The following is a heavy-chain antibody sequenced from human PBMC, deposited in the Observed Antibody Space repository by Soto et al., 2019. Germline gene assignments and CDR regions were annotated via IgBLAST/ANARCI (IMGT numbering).Heavy chain of an antibody. CDR2: ISSSSSST. D-gene: IGHD3-3*01. V-gene: IGHV3-11*06. J-gene: IGHJ6*02. Sequence: PGGSLRLSCAASGFIFGDFYMSWIRQVPGKGLEWLSKISSSSSSTDYADSVKGRFTISRDNAKNSLYLQMSSLRAEDTAVYYCARDRGGGSIFGGHYGMDVWGQGTTVTVSS. CDR1: GFIFGDFY. CDR3: ARDRGGGSIFGGHYGMDV.